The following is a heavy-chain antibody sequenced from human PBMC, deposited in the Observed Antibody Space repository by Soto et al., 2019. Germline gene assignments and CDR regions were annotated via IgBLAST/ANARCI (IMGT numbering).Heavy chain of an antibody. V-gene: IGHV3-74*01. D-gene: IGHD3-3*01. J-gene: IGHJ6*02. CDR3: ARDIIDFWSGYFSYYYYGMDV. CDR2: INSDGSST. Sequence: QTGGSLRLSCAASGFTFSSYWMHWVRQAPGKGLVWVSRINSDGSSTSYADSVKGRFTISRDNAKNTLYLQMNSLRAEDTAVYYCARDIIDFWSGYFSYYYYGMDVWGQGTTVTVSS. CDR1: GFTFSSYW.